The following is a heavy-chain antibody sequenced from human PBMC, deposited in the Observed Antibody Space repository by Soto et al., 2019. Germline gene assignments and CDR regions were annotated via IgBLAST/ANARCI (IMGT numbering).Heavy chain of an antibody. J-gene: IGHJ5*02. CDR3: GSVRPSGYVLS. CDR2: VYFSGNT. D-gene: IGHD6-25*01. Sequence: SETLSLTCTVSGGSLVSYYCSCVRQSPLKGLEWIGYVYFSGNTNYNPSLKSRVTISIDTSKNQFSLRLASVTAADTAFYFCGSVRPSGYVLSWGQGTLVTVSS. CDR1: GGSLVSYY. V-gene: IGHV4-59*01.